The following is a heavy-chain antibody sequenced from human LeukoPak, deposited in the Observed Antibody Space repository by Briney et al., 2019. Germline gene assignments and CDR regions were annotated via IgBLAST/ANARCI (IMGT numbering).Heavy chain of an antibody. CDR2: ISWNSGDI. J-gene: IGHJ5*02. Sequence: GRSLRLSCAASGFTFDNYAMYWVRQAPGKGLEWVSFISWNSGDIHYADSVKGRFTISRDNAKNSLYLQMNSLRPEDTALYYCAKDVPGTYTPIFDPWGQGTLVTVSS. CDR1: GFTFDNYA. D-gene: IGHD1-26*01. V-gene: IGHV3-9*01. CDR3: AKDVPGTYTPIFDP.